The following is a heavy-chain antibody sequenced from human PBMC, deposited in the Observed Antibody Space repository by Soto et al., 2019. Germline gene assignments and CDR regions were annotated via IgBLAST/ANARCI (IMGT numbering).Heavy chain of an antibody. Sequence: PGGSLRLSCEVSGFTLNTYSMNWVRQAPGKGLEWVSFITSSGSTTYYADSVKGRFTVSRDNSKNSLYLQMNSLRAEDTAVYYCAKDPQRGRAWIQLVWFDPWGQGTLVTVSS. CDR2: ITSSGSTT. CDR1: GFTLNTYS. V-gene: IGHV3-48*01. CDR3: AKDPQRGRAWIQLVWFDP. J-gene: IGHJ5*02. D-gene: IGHD5-18*01.